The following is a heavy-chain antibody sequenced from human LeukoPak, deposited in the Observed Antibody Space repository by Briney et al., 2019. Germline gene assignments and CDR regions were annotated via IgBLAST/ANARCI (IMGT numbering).Heavy chain of an antibody. V-gene: IGHV1-46*01. CDR3: ARETGLGYSGLDGY. D-gene: IGHD5-12*01. CDR1: GYIFTSYN. Sequence: ASVKVSCKASGYIFTSYNIHWVRQAPGQGLEWMGIINSSGGSTSYAQKFQGRVTITADESTSTAYMELSSLRSEDTAVYYCARETGLGYSGLDGYWGQGTLVTVSS. CDR2: INSSGGST. J-gene: IGHJ4*02.